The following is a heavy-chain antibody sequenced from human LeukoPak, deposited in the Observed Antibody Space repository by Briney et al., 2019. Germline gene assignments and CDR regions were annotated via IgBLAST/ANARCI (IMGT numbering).Heavy chain of an antibody. Sequence: GGSLRLTCAASGFTFTYAWMNWVGHAPERGLEWVGRIKSETVGGTTDCAAPLKGRFTISRDDSKDTLYLQMKSLKTEDTAVYYCTTFLFGVWEYYVDSWGHGTLVTVSS. J-gene: IGHJ4*01. V-gene: IGHV3-15*01. CDR3: TTFLFGVWEYYVDS. CDR2: IKSETVGGTT. D-gene: IGHD3-10*02. CDR1: GFTFTYAW.